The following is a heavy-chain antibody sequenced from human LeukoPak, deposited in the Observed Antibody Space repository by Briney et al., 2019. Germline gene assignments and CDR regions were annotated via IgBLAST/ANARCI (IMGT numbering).Heavy chain of an antibody. CDR1: GFTFSSYS. Sequence: GGSLRLSCAASGFTFSSYSMNWVRQAPGKGLEWVSSISSSSSYIYYADSVKGRFTISRDNAKNSLYLQMNSLRAEDTAVYYCARGYCSSTSCYYLFDYWSQGTLVTVSS. CDR2: ISSSSSYI. V-gene: IGHV3-21*01. J-gene: IGHJ4*02. D-gene: IGHD2-2*01. CDR3: ARGYCSSTSCYYLFDY.